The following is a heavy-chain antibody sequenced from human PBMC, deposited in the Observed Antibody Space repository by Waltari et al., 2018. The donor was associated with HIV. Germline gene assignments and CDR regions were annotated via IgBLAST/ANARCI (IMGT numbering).Heavy chain of an antibody. CDR3: ARYGSHPYGMDV. V-gene: IGHV3-7*01. CDR1: GFTLSNYW. J-gene: IGHJ6*02. D-gene: IGHD4-17*01. CDR2: INHGGMEK. Sequence: EVQLVESGGDLVQPGGSLRLSCAASGFTLSNYWMTWVRQAPGKGLEGVATINHGGMEKYYVDSVKGRFTITRDNTKNSLFLQMNSLRAEDTAVYLCARYGSHPYGMDVWGQGTTVTVSS.